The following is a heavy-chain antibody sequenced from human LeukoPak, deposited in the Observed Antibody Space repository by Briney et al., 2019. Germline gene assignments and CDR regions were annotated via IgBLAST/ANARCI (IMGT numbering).Heavy chain of an antibody. CDR3: ARMRVGPTYYFDY. CDR1: GGSIGDSSYY. CDR2: IYYSGST. V-gene: IGHV4-39*01. J-gene: IGHJ4*02. Sequence: SETLPLTCTVSGGSIGDSSYYWGWIRQPPGKGLEWIGSIYYSGSTYYNPSLKSPVTISVDTSKNQFSLKLNSVTAADTAVYYCARMRVGPTYYFDYWGQGTLVTVSS. D-gene: IGHD1-26*01.